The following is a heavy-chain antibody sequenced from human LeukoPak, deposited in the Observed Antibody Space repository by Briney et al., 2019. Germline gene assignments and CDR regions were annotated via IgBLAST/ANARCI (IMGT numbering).Heavy chain of an antibody. Sequence: GGSLRLSCAASGFTFSSYGMHWVRQAPGKGLEWVAVISYDGSNKYYADSVKGRFTISRDNSKNTLYLQMNSLRAEDTAVYYCARDSYYYGSGPLRYYYYGMDVWGQGTTVTVSS. CDR1: GFTFSSYG. V-gene: IGHV3-30*03. J-gene: IGHJ6*02. D-gene: IGHD3-10*01. CDR3: ARDSYYYGSGPLRYYYYGMDV. CDR2: ISYDGSNK.